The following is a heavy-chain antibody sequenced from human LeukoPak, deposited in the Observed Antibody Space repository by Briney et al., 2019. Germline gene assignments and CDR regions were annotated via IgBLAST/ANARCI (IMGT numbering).Heavy chain of an antibody. CDR1: GGSISSSSYY. J-gene: IGHJ4*02. V-gene: IGHV4-39*07. D-gene: IGHD3-22*01. Sequence: SETLSLTCTVSGGSISSSSYYWGWIRQPPGKGLEWIGSIYYSGSTYYNPSLKSRVTISVDTSKNQFSLKLSSVTAADTAVYYCARRTYYYDSSCYLFDYWGQGTLVTVSS. CDR2: IYYSGST. CDR3: ARRTYYYDSSCYLFDY.